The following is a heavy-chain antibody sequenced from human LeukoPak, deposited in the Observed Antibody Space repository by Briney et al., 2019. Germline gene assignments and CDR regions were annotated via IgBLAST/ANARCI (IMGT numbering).Heavy chain of an antibody. J-gene: IGHJ6*03. Sequence: PGASVKVSCKASGGTFSSYAISWVRQAPGQGLEWMGGIIPIFGTANYAQKFRGRVTITADKSTSTAYMELSSLRSEDTAVYYCARARFWSGYQNLNYYYYYYMDVWGKGTTVTVSS. CDR3: ARARFWSGYQNLNYYYYYYMDV. CDR1: GGTFSSYA. V-gene: IGHV1-69*06. D-gene: IGHD3-3*01. CDR2: IIPIFGTA.